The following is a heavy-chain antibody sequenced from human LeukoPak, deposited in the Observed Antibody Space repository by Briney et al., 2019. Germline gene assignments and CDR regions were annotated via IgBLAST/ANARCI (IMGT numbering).Heavy chain of an antibody. V-gene: IGHV1-69*04. J-gene: IGHJ3*02. CDR3: ARAYYYGSGSYAFDI. CDR1: GGTFSSYA. Sequence: SVKVSCKASGGTFSSYAISWVRQAPGQGLEWMGRIIPILGIANYAQKFQGRVTITADKSTSTAYMELSSLRSEDTAVYYCARAYYYGSGSYAFDIWGQGTMVTVSS. CDR2: IIPILGIA. D-gene: IGHD3-10*01.